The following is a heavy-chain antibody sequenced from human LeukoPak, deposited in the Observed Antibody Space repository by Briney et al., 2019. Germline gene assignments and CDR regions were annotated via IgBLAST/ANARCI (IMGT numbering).Heavy chain of an antibody. CDR3: AVWFGELFSPFDP. Sequence: PGGSLRLSCAASGFTFSSYSMNWVRQAPGKGLEWVSSISSSSSYIYYANSVKGRFTISRDNAKNSLYLQMNSLRAEDTAVYYCAVWFGELFSPFDPWGQGTLVTVSS. D-gene: IGHD3-10*01. J-gene: IGHJ5*02. V-gene: IGHV3-21*01. CDR1: GFTFSSYS. CDR2: ISSSSSYI.